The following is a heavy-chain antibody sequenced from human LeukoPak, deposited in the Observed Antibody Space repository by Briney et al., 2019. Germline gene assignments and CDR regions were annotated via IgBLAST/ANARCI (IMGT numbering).Heavy chain of an antibody. CDR2: IRSKRDGGTT. V-gene: IGHV3-15*01. D-gene: IGHD3-16*01. Sequence: GGSLRLSCAASGFTFKNAWMSWVRQAPGKGLEWVGRIRSKRDGGTTDYVAPVKGRFTISRDDSKNTLYLQMNSLKTEDTAVYYCGGDDKSVFDYWGQGTLVTVSS. CDR1: GFTFKNAW. CDR3: GGDDKSVFDY. J-gene: IGHJ4*02.